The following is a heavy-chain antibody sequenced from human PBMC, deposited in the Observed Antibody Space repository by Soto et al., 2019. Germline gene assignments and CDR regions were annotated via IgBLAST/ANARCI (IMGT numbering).Heavy chain of an antibody. V-gene: IGHV4-4*02. CDR2: IYDSGTA. CDR3: ARNRGYSQGD. J-gene: IGHJ4*02. D-gene: IGHD5-18*01. Sequence: SETLSLTCTVSGDSINGNYWSWVRQPPGKGPEWIGEIYDSGTAYYNPSLNSRATISLDKSKNQFSLNLNSVTAADTAVYYCARNRGYSQGDWGPGTLVTVSS. CDR1: GDSINGNY.